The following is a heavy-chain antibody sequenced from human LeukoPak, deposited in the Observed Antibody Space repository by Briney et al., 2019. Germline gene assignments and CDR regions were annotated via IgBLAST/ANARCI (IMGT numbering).Heavy chain of an antibody. CDR1: GCTFSSYA. D-gene: IGHD2-2*02. V-gene: IGHV1-69*13. J-gene: IGHJ3*02. CDR3: ARVGRDIVVVPAAIPHDAFDI. CDR2: TIPIFGTA. Sequence: ASVKVSCKACGCTFSSYAISWVRQAPGQGLEWMGVTIPIFGTANYAQKFQGRVTITADESTSTAYMELSSLRSEDTAVYYCARVGRDIVVVPAAIPHDAFDIWGQRTMVTVSS.